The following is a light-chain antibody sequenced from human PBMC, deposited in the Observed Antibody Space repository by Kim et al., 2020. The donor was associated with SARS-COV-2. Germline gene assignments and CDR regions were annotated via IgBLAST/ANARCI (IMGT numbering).Light chain of an antibody. J-gene: IGKJ1*01. CDR2: ATS. V-gene: IGKV3-20*01. CDR3: QQYHNFRWT. CDR1: QSVDSVY. Sequence: LSPGERATLSCRASQSVDSVYLAWYQQKPGQAPRLVMSATSRRATGTPDRFSGSGSGTDFTLTISRLEPEDFAVYYCQQYHNFRWTFGQGTKLEI.